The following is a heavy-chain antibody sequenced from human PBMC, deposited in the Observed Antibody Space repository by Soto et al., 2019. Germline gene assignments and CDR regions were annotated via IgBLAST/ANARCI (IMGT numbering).Heavy chain of an antibody. J-gene: IGHJ6*02. Sequence: SETLSLTCAVYGGSFSGYYWSWIRQPPGKGLEWIGEINHSGSTNYNPSLKSRVTISVDTSKNQFSLKLSSVTAADTAVYYCARVQGFWSGYYVYYYGMDVWGQGTTVTVSS. CDR2: INHSGST. CDR1: GGSFSGYY. CDR3: ARVQGFWSGYYVYYYGMDV. V-gene: IGHV4-34*01. D-gene: IGHD3-3*01.